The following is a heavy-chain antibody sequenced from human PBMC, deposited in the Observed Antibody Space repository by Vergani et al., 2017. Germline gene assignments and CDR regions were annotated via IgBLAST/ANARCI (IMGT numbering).Heavy chain of an antibody. CDR1: GYTFTGYY. V-gene: IGHV1-2*02. D-gene: IGHD3-22*01. Sequence: QVQLVQSGAEVKKPGASVKVSCKASGYTFTGYYMHWVRQAPGQGLEWMGWINPNSGGTNYAQKFKGRVTMTRDTSISTAYMGLSRLRSDDTAVYYCARDLAVVXAAIGYDSSGYYSGYFDYWGQGTLVTVSS. CDR2: INPNSGGT. CDR3: ARDLAVVXAAIGYDSSGYYSGYFDY. J-gene: IGHJ4*02.